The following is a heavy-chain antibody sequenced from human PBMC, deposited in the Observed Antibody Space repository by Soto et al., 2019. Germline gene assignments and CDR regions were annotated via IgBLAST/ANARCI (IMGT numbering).Heavy chain of an antibody. V-gene: IGHV3-30*18. CDR3: AKDVDYGGNTWGH. J-gene: IGHJ4*02. D-gene: IGHD4-17*01. CDR2: ISADGNSE. CDR1: GVTFSNSD. Sequence: PGGSLRLSCVVSGVTFSNSDMQWVRQAPGKGLEWVAMISADGNSEDYAASVKGRFTVSRENSKNTLYLQMDSLRVEDTAIYYCAKDVDYGGNTWGHWGQGALVTVSS.